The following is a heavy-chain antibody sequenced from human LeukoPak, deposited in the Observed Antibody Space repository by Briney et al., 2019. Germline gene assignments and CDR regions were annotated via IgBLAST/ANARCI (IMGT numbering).Heavy chain of an antibody. V-gene: IGHV3-21*01. J-gene: IGHJ5*02. CDR1: GSTFSSYS. CDR2: ISTSSSYI. Sequence: GGSLRLSCAVYGSTFSSYSMNWDRQPPGKGLEWVSSISTSSSYIYYADSVKGRFTISRDNAKNSLYLQMNSLRAEDTAVYYCARGDPLGYCSGGSCYFEGWFDPWGQGTLVTVSS. D-gene: IGHD2-15*01. CDR3: ARGDPLGYCSGGSCYFEGWFDP.